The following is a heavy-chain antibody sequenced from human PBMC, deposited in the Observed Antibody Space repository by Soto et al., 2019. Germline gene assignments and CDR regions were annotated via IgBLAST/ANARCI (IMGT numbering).Heavy chain of an antibody. J-gene: IGHJ4*02. Sequence: SETLSLTCTVSGGSISSGGYYWSWIRQHPGKGLEWNGYIYYSGSTYYNPSLKSRVTISVDTSKNQFSLKLSSVTAADTAVYYCARGPIVSPSNLLDYWGQGTLVTVSS. D-gene: IGHD2-2*01. CDR3: ARGPIVSPSNLLDY. CDR2: IYYSGST. CDR1: GGSISSGGYY. V-gene: IGHV4-31*03.